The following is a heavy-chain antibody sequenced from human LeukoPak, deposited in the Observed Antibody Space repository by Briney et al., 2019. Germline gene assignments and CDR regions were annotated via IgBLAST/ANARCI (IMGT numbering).Heavy chain of an antibody. CDR3: TRGQYSYGPFDY. J-gene: IGHJ4*02. D-gene: IGHD5-18*01. CDR1: GFPLRSYW. V-gene: IGHV3-74*01. Sequence: QAGGSLRLSCAASGFPLRSYWMHWVPRAPGKGLVWVSRIKTDGSSITNADSVKGRFTISRHNDKNTLSLQMNSLRAEDTAVYYCTRGQYSYGPFDYWGQGTLVTVSS. CDR2: IKTDGSSI.